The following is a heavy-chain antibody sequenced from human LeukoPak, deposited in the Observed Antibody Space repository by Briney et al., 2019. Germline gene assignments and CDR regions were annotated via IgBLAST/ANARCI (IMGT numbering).Heavy chain of an antibody. CDR3: AREAVHYGSGSLDY. D-gene: IGHD3-10*01. V-gene: IGHV4-4*07. J-gene: IGHJ4*02. Sequence: SETLSLTCTVSGGSISSYYWSWIRQPAGKGLEWIGRIHSSGSTNYSPSLKSRVTMLLDTSKNQFSLELSSVTAADTAVYYCAREAVHYGSGSLDYWGQGTLVTVSS. CDR2: IHSSGST. CDR1: GGSISSYY.